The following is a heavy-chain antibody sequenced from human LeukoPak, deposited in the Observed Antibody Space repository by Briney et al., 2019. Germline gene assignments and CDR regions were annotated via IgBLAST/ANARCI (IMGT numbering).Heavy chain of an antibody. CDR3: ARRRGSGWYSGWFDP. V-gene: IGHV1-69*13. Sequence: ASVKVSCKASGGAFSSYAISWVRQAPGQGLEWMGGIIPIFGTANYAQKFQGRVTITADESTSTAYMELSSLRSEDTAVYYCARRRGSGWYSGWFDPWGQETLVTVSS. CDR2: IIPIFGTA. J-gene: IGHJ5*02. D-gene: IGHD6-19*01. CDR1: GGAFSSYA.